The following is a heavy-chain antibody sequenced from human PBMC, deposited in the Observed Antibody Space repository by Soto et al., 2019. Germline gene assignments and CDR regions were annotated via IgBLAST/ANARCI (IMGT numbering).Heavy chain of an antibody. Sequence: GSLRLSCAASGFNFSTYWMNWVRQAPGKGLEWVAIIKQDGSEQLYVDSVKGRFTISRDNAKNSQYLQMNSLRVEDTAVYHCAGHRKTAMVFESWGQGTLVTVSS. D-gene: IGHD5-18*01. CDR2: IKQDGSEQ. J-gene: IGHJ4*02. V-gene: IGHV3-7*03. CDR3: AGHRKTAMVFES. CDR1: GFNFSTYW.